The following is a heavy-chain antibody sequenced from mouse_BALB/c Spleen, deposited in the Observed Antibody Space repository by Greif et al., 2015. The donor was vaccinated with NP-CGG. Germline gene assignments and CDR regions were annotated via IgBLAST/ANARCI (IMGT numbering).Heavy chain of an antibody. V-gene: IGHV14-3*02. D-gene: IGHD1-1*01. CDR1: GFNIKDTY. J-gene: IGHJ3*01. CDR3: ASYYYGSSGWFAY. CDR2: IDPANGNT. Sequence: VQLQQSGAELVKPGASVKLSCTASGFNIKDTYMHWVKQRPEQGLEWIGRIDPANGNTKYDPKFQGKATITADTSSNTAYLQLSSLTSEDTAVYYCASYYYGSSGWFAYWGQGTLVTVSA.